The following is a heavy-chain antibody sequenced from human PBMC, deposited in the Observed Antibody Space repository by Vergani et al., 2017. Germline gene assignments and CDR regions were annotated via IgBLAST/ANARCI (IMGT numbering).Heavy chain of an antibody. CDR3: VRARCSGPCFMSNWFDS. J-gene: IGHJ5*01. D-gene: IGHD5-12*01. V-gene: IGHV3-74*02. Sequence: VELLESGGGLAQPGGSLRLSCEGSGFSFSFYFIHWVRQSPEKGLVWVSRIKSDGSITNYADSVKGRFTISRDNAKNTLYLEMNSLRGDDTAIYYCVRARCSGPCFMSNWFDSWGQGTLVTVSS. CDR1: GFSFSFYF. CDR2: IKSDGSIT.